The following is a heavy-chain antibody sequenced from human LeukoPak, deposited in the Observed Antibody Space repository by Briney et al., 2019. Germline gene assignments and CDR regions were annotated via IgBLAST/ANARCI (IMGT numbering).Heavy chain of an antibody. J-gene: IGHJ4*02. V-gene: IGHV1-8*01. Sequence: ASVKVSCKASGYTFTSYDINWVRQATGQGLEWMGWMNPNSGNTGYAQKFQGRVTMTRNTSISTAYMELSSLRSEDTAVYYCARDAYYYDSSGYYYVSEFDYWGQGTLVTVSS. CDR3: ARDAYYYDSSGYYYVSEFDY. CDR2: MNPNSGNT. D-gene: IGHD3-22*01. CDR1: GYTFTSYD.